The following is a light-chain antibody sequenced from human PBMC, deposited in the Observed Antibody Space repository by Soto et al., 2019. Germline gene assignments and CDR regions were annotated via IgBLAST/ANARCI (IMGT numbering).Light chain of an antibody. V-gene: IGKV3-15*01. CDR3: QQYNNWPLT. Sequence: DIVMTQSPATLSVSPGERANLSCRASQSVSSDLAWYQQKPGQAPRLLIYGASSRATGIPARLSGSGSGTEFTLTISSLQSEDFAVYYCQQYNNWPLTFGGGTKVDI. CDR1: QSVSSD. CDR2: GAS. J-gene: IGKJ4*01.